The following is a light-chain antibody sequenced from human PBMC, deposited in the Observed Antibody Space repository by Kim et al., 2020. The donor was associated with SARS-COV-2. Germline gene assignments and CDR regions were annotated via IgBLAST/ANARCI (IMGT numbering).Light chain of an antibody. Sequence: LSVSPGERATLSCRGSQSVSSNLAWYQQKPGQAPRLLIYGASTRATGIPARFSGSGSGTEFTLTISSLQSEDFAVYYCQQYDNVHTFGQGTKLEI. CDR2: GAS. J-gene: IGKJ2*01. CDR3: QQYDNVHT. CDR1: QSVSSN. V-gene: IGKV3-15*01.